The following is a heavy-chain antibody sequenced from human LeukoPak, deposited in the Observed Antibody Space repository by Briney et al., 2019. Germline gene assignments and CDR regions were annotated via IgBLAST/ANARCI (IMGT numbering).Heavy chain of an antibody. CDR1: GGSISSYY. J-gene: IGHJ3*02. Sequence: SETLSLTCTVSGGSISSYYWSWIRQPPGKGLEWIGYIYYSGSTNYNPSLKSRVTISVDTSKNQFSLKLSSVTAADTAVYYCARMGYYDFWSGYPDAFDIWGRGTMVTVSS. V-gene: IGHV4-59*01. CDR2: IYYSGST. D-gene: IGHD3-3*01. CDR3: ARMGYYDFWSGYPDAFDI.